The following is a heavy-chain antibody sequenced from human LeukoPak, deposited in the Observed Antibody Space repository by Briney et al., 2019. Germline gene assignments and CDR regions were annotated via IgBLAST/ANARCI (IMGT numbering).Heavy chain of an antibody. V-gene: IGHV4-34*01. Sequence: SETLPLTCAVYGGSFSGYYWSWIRQPPGKGLEWIGEINHSGSTNYNPSLKSRVTISVDTSKNQFSLKLSSVTAADTAVYYCARAPGYCSSTSCYKSYYYGMDVWGQGTTVTVSS. CDR2: INHSGST. J-gene: IGHJ6*02. D-gene: IGHD2-2*02. CDR1: GGSFSGYY. CDR3: ARAPGYCSSTSCYKSYYYGMDV.